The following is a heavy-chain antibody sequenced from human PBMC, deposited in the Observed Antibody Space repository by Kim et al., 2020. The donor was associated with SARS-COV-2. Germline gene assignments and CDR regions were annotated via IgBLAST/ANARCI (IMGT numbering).Heavy chain of an antibody. CDR1: GGSFSGYY. CDR2: INHSGST. Sequence: SETLSLTCAVYGGSFSGYYWNWVRQPPGKGLEWVGEINHSGSTNSNPTLTSRDSVSVDASKNQFSLKLSFVTAADTAVYYCAGVLVGATPRGRVDPWGQGTLVTVSS. J-gene: IGHJ5*02. D-gene: IGHD1-26*01. CDR3: AGVLVGATPRGRVDP. V-gene: IGHV4-34*01.